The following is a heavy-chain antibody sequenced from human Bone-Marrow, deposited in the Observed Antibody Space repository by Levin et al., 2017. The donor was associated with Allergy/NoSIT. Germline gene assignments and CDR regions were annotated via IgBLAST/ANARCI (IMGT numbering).Heavy chain of an antibody. CDR3: ARDDYSDFTGWV. Sequence: SETLSLTCTVSGGSVSTDTYYWSWIRQPPGKGLEWIGYISSSGSTSYNPSLMSRFTISVHTSKNQFSLKLTSVTPADTAVYYCARDDYSDFTGWVWGQGSLVAVSS. CDR1: GGSVSTDTYY. V-gene: IGHV4-61*01. J-gene: IGHJ4*02. D-gene: IGHD3-9*01. CDR2: ISSSGST.